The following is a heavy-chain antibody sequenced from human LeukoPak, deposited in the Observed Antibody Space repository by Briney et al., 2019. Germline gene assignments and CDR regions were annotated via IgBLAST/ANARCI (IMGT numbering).Heavy chain of an antibody. V-gene: IGHV4-34*01. Sequence: KPSETLSLTCAVYGGSFSGYYWSWIRQTPGKGLEWIGEINHSGSTNYNPSLKSRVTISVDTSKNQFSLKLSSVTAADTAVYYCARGTGGPTVTPGRCAYYYYYYMDVWGKGTTVTVSS. J-gene: IGHJ6*03. D-gene: IGHD4-17*01. CDR2: INHSGST. CDR1: GGSFSGYY. CDR3: ARGTGGPTVTPGRCAYYYYYYMDV.